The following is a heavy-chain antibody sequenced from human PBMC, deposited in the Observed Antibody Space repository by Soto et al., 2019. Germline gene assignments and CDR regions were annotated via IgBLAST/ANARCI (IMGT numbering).Heavy chain of an antibody. CDR2: INHSGST. D-gene: IGHD2-2*01. J-gene: IGHJ5*02. Sequence: SETLSLTCAVYGGSVSGYYWSWIRQPPGKGLEWIGEINHSGSTNYNPSLKSRVTISVDTSKNQFSLKLSSVTAADTAVYYCARVFPPAMRSNWFDPWGQGTLVTVSS. CDR3: ARVFPPAMRSNWFDP. V-gene: IGHV4-34*01. CDR1: GGSVSGYY.